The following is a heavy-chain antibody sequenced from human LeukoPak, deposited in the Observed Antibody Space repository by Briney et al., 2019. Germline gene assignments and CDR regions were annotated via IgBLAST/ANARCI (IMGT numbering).Heavy chain of an antibody. CDR2: IYYSGST. V-gene: IGHV4-59*01. D-gene: IGHD2-2*02. CDR1: GGSISSYY. CDR3: ARDSRYCSSTSCYTGVDY. J-gene: IGHJ4*02. Sequence: SETLSLTCTVSGGSISSYYWSWIRQPPGKGLEWIGYIYYSGSTNYNPSLKSRVTISVDTSENQFSLKLSSVTAADTAVYYCARDSRYCSSTSCYTGVDYWGQGTLVTVSS.